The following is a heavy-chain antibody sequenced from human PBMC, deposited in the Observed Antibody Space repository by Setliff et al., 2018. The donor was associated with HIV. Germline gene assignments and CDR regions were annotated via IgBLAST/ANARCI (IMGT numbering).Heavy chain of an antibody. CDR1: GGNFSSYA. CDR3: ARSGSYYSPFDY. J-gene: IGHJ4*02. V-gene: IGHV1-46*03. CDR2: INSSGDNT. Sequence: ASVKVSCKASGGNFSSYAISWVRQAPGQGLEWMGIINSSGDNTTYAQKFQGGVTMTRDTSTSTVYMELSSLRSEDTSVYFCARSGSYYSPFDYWGQGTLVTVSS. D-gene: IGHD3-10*01.